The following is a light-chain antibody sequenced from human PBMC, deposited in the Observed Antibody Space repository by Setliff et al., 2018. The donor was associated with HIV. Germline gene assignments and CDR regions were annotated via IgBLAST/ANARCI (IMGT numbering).Light chain of an antibody. V-gene: IGKV4-1*01. CDR2: WAS. CDR3: QQYYSTPLT. Sequence: DIVMTQSPDSLAVSLGERATINCKSSQTVLYNSNNKNYLAWYQQKPGQPPKLLIYWASTRESGVPDRFSGSGSGTDFTLTITNLQAEDVAVYYCQQYYSTPLTFGEGTKVEI. J-gene: IGKJ4*01. CDR1: QTVLYNSNNKNY.